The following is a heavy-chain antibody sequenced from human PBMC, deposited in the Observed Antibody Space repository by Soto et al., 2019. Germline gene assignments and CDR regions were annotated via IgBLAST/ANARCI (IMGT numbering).Heavy chain of an antibody. D-gene: IGHD2-2*01. J-gene: IGHJ5*02. CDR3: ARCSLVVVPAPGFAP. CDR1: GGSISSGGYY. CDR2: IYYSGTT. V-gene: IGHV4-31*03. Sequence: PSETLSLTCTVSGGSISSGGYYWSWIRQHPGKGLEWIGYIYYSGTTYYNPSLKSRVTISVDTSKNQFSLKLSSVSAADTALYYCARCSLVVVPAPGFAPWGRGTLVTVPQ.